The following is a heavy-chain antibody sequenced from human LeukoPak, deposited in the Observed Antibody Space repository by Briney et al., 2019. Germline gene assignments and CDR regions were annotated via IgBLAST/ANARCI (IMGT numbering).Heavy chain of an antibody. J-gene: IGHJ4*02. CDR3: ARDLGTAGRPNDN. V-gene: IGHV4-4*02. CDR2: MYHSGNT. Sequence: TSETLSLTCLVSGVSISTNNWWSWVRQSPGKGLEWIGEMYHSGNTNYNPSLKSRVIISVDKSKKQFSLKLTSVTAADTAVYFCARDLGTAGRPNDNWGQGILVTVSS. D-gene: IGHD2-21*02. CDR1: GVSISTNNW.